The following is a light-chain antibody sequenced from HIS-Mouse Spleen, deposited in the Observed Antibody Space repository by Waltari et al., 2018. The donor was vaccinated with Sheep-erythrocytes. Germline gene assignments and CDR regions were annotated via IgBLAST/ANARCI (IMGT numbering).Light chain of an antibody. V-gene: IGKV3-20*01. CDR3: QQYGSSPWT. CDR2: GAS. Sequence: EIVLTQSPGTLSLSPGERATLSCRASQSVSSSYLAWYQQTPGQAPRLLIYGASRRATGIPHSFSGGGSGKDFTLTISRREPEVFAVYYCQQYGSSPWTFAKGTKVEIK. CDR1: QSVSSSY. J-gene: IGKJ1*01.